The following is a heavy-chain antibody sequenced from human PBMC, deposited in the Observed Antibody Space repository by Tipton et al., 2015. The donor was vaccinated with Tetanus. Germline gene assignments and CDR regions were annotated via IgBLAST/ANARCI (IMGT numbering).Heavy chain of an antibody. J-gene: IGHJ4*02. Sequence: TLSLTCTVSGGSISSGTFYWDWIRQTPGKGLEWIGNIYSYNGNTLQNPSLQSRVTISLDKSKNQFSLKLRSVTAADTAGYYCARANNEFPKKGPFDSWGQGRLVIVSS. CDR2: IYSYNGNT. CDR1: GGSISSGTFY. CDR3: ARANNEFPKKGPFDS. V-gene: IGHV4-39*01. D-gene: IGHD1-1*01.